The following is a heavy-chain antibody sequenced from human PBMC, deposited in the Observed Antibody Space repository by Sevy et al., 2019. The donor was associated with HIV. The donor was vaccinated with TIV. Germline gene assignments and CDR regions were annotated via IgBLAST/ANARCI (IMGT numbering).Heavy chain of an antibody. J-gene: IGHJ4*02. Sequence: ASVKVSCKASDYTFSTQGFNWVRQAPGQGLEWMGCISAYNGNTKYAQRFQGRVTMTTDTSTSTAYMELRSLTSDDTAVYYCARDWAPGYYYDAIGVKRDYYFDYWGQGTLVTVSS. CDR1: DYTFSTQG. CDR2: ISAYNGNT. D-gene: IGHD3-22*01. V-gene: IGHV1-18*01. CDR3: ARDWAPGYYYDAIGVKRDYYFDY.